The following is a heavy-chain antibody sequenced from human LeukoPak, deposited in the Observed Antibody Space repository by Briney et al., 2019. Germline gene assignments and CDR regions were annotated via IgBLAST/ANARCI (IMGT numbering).Heavy chain of an antibody. CDR2: ISSTGSYI. CDR1: RFTFSSYS. CDR3: AADFDY. V-gene: IGHV3-21*01. Sequence: GGSLRLSCAAPRFTFSSYSMNWVRQAPGKGLEWVSSISSTGSYIYYADSVKGRFTISRDNAKNSLYLQMNSLRDEDTAVYYCAADFDYWGQGTLVTVSS. J-gene: IGHJ4*02.